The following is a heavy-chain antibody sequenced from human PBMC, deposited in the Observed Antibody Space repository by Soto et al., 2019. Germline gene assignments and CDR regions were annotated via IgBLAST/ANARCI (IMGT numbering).Heavy chain of an antibody. CDR1: GFIYSIYA. Sequence: EVQLLQSGGGLVQPGGSLRLSCTASGFIYSIYAMAWVRQAPGKGLEWVSAISGSGGETYYADSVKGRFTISRDNSKNTVYLPMTNLRAEDKAVYYCAKEIAVAVATPPEYWGQGTLVTVSS. CDR2: ISGSGGET. V-gene: IGHV3-23*01. CDR3: AKEIAVAVATPPEY. J-gene: IGHJ4*02. D-gene: IGHD5-12*01.